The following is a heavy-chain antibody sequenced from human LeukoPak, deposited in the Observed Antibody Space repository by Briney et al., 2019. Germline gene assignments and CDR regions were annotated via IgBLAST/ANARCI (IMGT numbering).Heavy chain of an antibody. CDR3: ARDWTGLVRGANFDS. Sequence: GGSLRLSCAASGFTFSSYEMNWVRQAPGKGLEWVSYISSSGSTIYYADSVKGRFTISRDNAKNSLYLRMNSLRAEDTAVYYCARDWTGLVRGANFDSWGQGTLVTVSS. CDR1: GFTFSSYE. V-gene: IGHV3-48*03. D-gene: IGHD3-10*01. CDR2: ISSSGSTI. J-gene: IGHJ4*02.